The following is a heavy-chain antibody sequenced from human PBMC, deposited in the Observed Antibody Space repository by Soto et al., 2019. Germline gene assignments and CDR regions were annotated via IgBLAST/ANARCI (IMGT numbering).Heavy chain of an antibody. CDR2: IYYSGST. V-gene: IGHV4-30-4*01. Sequence: QVQLQESGPGLVKPSQTLSLTCTVSGGSISSGDYYWSWIRQPPGKGLEWIGYIYYSGSTYYTPSLRSRVTISVDTSKNQFSLKLSSVTAADTAVYYCARGGACGGDCYSEDAFDIWGQGTMVTVSS. CDR1: GGSISSGDYY. CDR3: ARGGACGGDCYSEDAFDI. D-gene: IGHD2-21*02. J-gene: IGHJ3*02.